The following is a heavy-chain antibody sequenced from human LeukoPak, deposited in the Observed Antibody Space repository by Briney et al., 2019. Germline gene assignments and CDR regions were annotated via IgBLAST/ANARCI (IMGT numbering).Heavy chain of an antibody. CDR1: GYSFTSNY. CDR3: ARDQEGFDY. Sequence: GASVKVSCKVSGYSFTSNYIHWVRQAPGQGLEWMGMIYPRDGSTSYAQRFQDRVTVTRDTSTSTVHMELSGLGSEDTAVYYCARDQEGFDYWGQGTLVTVSS. CDR2: IYPRDGST. J-gene: IGHJ4*02. V-gene: IGHV1-46*01.